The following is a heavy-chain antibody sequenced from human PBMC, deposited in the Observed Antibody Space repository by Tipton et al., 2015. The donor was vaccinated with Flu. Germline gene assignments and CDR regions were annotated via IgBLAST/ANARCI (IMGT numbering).Heavy chain of an antibody. CDR2: INHSGST. J-gene: IGHJ6*02. CDR3: ARGRAVAGYYYYYYGMDV. CDR1: GGSFSGYY. D-gene: IGHD6-19*01. Sequence: TLSLTCAVYGGSFSGYYWSWIRQPPGKGLEWIGEINHSGSTNYNPSLKSRVTISVDTSKNQFSLKLSSVTAADTAVYYCARGRAVAGYYYYYYGMDVWGQGTTVTVSS. V-gene: IGHV4-34*01.